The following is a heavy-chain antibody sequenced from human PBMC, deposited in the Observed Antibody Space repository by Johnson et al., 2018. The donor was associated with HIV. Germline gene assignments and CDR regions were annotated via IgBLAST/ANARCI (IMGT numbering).Heavy chain of an antibody. CDR1: GFTFSSYD. D-gene: IGHD3-10*01. CDR3: ARGRLLWFRELLPASDAFDI. CDR2: IGTAGDT. J-gene: IGHJ3*02. V-gene: IGHV3-13*01. Sequence: VQLVESGGGLVQPGGSLRLSCAASGFTFSSYDMHWVRQATGKGLEWVSAIGTAGDTYYPGSVKGRFTISRENAKNSLYLQMNSLRAGDTAVYDCARGRLLWFRELLPASDAFDIWGQGTMVTVSS.